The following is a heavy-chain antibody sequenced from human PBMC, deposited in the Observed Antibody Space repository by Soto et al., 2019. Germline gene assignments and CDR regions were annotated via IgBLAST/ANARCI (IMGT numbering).Heavy chain of an antibody. V-gene: IGHV4-30-4*01. D-gene: IGHD3-22*01. Sequence: PSETLSLTCTVSGGSISSGDYYWSWIRQPPGKGLEWVGYIYYSGSTYYNPSLKSRVTISVDTSKNQFSLKLSSVTAADTAVYYCARDIYYDSSGTNWFDPWGQGTLVTVSS. CDR2: IYYSGST. CDR1: GGSISSGDYY. CDR3: ARDIYYDSSGTNWFDP. J-gene: IGHJ5*02.